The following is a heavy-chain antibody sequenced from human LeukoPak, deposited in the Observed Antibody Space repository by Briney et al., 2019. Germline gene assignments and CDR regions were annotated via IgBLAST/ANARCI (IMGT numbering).Heavy chain of an antibody. Sequence: GGSLRLSCTASGFTFSSYSMNWVRQAPGKGLEWVSSFSSSGTYIFYGDAVKGRFTMSRDNAKNSVYLEMNSLRADDTAVYYCARGGDIVDVPIAGFDYWSQGALVTVSS. CDR2: FSSSGTYI. CDR3: ARGGDIVDVPIAGFDY. CDR1: GFTFSSYS. V-gene: IGHV3-21*06. J-gene: IGHJ4*02. D-gene: IGHD2-15*01.